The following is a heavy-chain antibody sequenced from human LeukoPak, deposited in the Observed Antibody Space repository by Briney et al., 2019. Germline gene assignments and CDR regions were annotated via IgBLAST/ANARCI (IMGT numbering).Heavy chain of an antibody. V-gene: IGHV3-30*18. D-gene: IGHD2-2*01. Sequence: GGSLRLSCAASGFTFSSYGMHWVRQAPGKGLEWVAVISYDGSNKYYADSVKGRFTISRDNSKNTPYLQMNSLRAEDTAVYYCAKESGCSSTSCYRYFDYWGQGTLVTVSS. CDR2: ISYDGSNK. J-gene: IGHJ4*02. CDR1: GFTFSSYG. CDR3: AKESGCSSTSCYRYFDY.